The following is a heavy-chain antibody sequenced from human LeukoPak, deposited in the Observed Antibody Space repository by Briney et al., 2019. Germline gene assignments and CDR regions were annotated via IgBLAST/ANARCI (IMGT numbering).Heavy chain of an antibody. CDR2: IKEDGSEK. V-gene: IGHV3-7*03. CDR3: ARDNSFGARRSYGMDV. CDR1: GFTFSTYW. J-gene: IGHJ6*02. Sequence: SGGSLRLSCAPSGFTFSTYWMSWVRQAPGKGLEWVANIKEDGSEKYYVDSVKGRFTIFRDNAKNSLSLQMNSLRADDTAVYYCARDNSFGARRSYGMDVWGQGTTVTVSS. D-gene: IGHD4/OR15-4a*01.